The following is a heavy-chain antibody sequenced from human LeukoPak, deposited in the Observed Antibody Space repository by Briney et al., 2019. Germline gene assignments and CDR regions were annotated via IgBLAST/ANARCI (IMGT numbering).Heavy chain of an antibody. CDR3: ATLDYCGGQSRWIFDY. V-gene: IGHV5-51*01. Sequence: GESLKISCEASGYSFTSYWIAWVRQMPGKGLEYMGVIYPGDSETRYSPSFQGQVSVSADKSISAAYLQWSSLQASDTGMYYCATLDYCGGQSRWIFDYWGQGTLVTVSS. CDR1: GYSFTSYW. J-gene: IGHJ4*02. D-gene: IGHD2-21*01. CDR2: IYPGDSET.